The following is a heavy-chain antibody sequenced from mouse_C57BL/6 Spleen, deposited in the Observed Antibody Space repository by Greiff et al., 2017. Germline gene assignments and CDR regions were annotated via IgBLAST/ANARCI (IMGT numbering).Heavy chain of an antibody. Sequence: VQLQQPGAELVKPGASVKLSCKASGYTFTSYWMHWVKQRPGRGLAWIGRIGSNSGGTKYNEQFKSKSTLTVDKPSSTVYMQLSSLTSEDSAVYYCARWFSNYDAMDYWGQGTSVTGSS. J-gene: IGHJ4*01. V-gene: IGHV1-72*01. CDR1: GYTFTSYW. D-gene: IGHD2-5*01. CDR3: ARWFSNYDAMDY. CDR2: IGSNSGGT.